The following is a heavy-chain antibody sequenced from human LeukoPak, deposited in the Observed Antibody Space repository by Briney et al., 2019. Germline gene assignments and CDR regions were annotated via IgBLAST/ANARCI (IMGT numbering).Heavy chain of an antibody. V-gene: IGHV3-74*01. CDR2: INTDGGTT. CDR1: GFTFSSYW. Sequence: QPGGSLRLSCAASGFTFSSYWMHWVRRAPGKGLVWVSRINTDGGTTTYADSVKGRFTISRDNAKNTLYLQMSSLRAEDTAVYYCARVASGSWNWFDPWGQGTLVTVSS. CDR3: ARVASGSWNWFDP. D-gene: IGHD1-26*01. J-gene: IGHJ5*02.